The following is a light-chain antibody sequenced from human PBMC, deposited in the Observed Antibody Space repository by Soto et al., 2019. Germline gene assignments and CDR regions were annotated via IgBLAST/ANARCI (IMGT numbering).Light chain of an antibody. J-gene: IGKJ5*01. Sequence: DIPMTQSPSSLSASVGDRVTITCRASQDISVYLAWYQQKPGKVPKLLIYSASTLQSGVPSRFSGSGSGTDFTLTISSLQPEVVATYYCQKFNTAPLTFGQGTRLEIK. CDR1: QDISVY. CDR2: SAS. CDR3: QKFNTAPLT. V-gene: IGKV1-27*01.